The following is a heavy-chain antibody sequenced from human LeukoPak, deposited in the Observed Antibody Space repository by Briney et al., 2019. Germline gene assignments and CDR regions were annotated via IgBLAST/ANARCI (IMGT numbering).Heavy chain of an antibody. CDR2: IYAGEGA. V-gene: IGHV4-4*07. CDR1: GDSISNYF. Sequence: SETLSLTCTVFGDSISNYFWSWIRQPAGKGLEWIGRIYAGEGAKYNPSLETRVTVSDDTSTNQLSLKLSSVTAADTAVYYCAREGYSYGYYFDYWGQGTLVTVSS. D-gene: IGHD5-18*01. CDR3: AREGYSYGYYFDY. J-gene: IGHJ4*02.